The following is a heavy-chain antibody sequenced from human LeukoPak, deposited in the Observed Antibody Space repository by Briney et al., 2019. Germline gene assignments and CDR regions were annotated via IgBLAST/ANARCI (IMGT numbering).Heavy chain of an antibody. CDR2: INPSGEST. CDR1: GYTFTSYY. D-gene: IGHD2-2*01. J-gene: IGHJ4*02. CDR3: ARGYCSSTSCSEYYFDY. V-gene: IGHV1-46*01. Sequence: ASVKVSCKASGYTFTSYYMHWLRQAPGQGLEWMGIINPSGESTSYAQKFQGRVTMTRDTSTSTVYMELSSLRSEDTAVYYCARGYCSSTSCSEYYFDYWGQGTLVTVSS.